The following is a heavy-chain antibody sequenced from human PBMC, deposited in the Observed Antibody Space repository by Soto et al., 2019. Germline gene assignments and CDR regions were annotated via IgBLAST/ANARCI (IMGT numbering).Heavy chain of an antibody. Sequence: GGSLRLSCAASGFTFSSYWMSWVRQAPGKGLEWVDNIKQDGSEKYYVDSVKGRFTIARDNAKNSLYLQMNSLRAEDTSVYYCAKDCCSGGSCYFDYWGQGTLVTVSS. J-gene: IGHJ4*02. CDR3: AKDCCSGGSCYFDY. CDR2: IKQDGSEK. V-gene: IGHV3-7*01. D-gene: IGHD2-15*01. CDR1: GFTFSSYW.